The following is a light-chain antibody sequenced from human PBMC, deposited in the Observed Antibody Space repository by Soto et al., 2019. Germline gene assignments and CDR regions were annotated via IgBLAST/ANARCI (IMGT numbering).Light chain of an antibody. CDR2: WAS. V-gene: IGKV4-1*01. CDR1: QSILRPSNQKNF. J-gene: IGKJ2*01. Sequence: SCWSSQSILRPSNQKNFLAWYQQKPGQPPKVLIYWASTRESGVPDRFSGRGSGTDFTLTISSLQAADVAVYYCQQYYSPPYTFGQGTKLEIK. CDR3: QQYYSPPYT.